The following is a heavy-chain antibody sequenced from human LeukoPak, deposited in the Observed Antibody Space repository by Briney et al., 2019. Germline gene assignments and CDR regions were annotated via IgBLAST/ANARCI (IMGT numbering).Heavy chain of an antibody. Sequence: PGGSLRLSCAASGLTFSEYYMTWIRQAPGKGLEWVSYIDSSGSTRYYADSVKGRFTISRDNAKSSLYLQMNSLRAEDTAVYYCARGGFCSSTSCYTNGPIDFWGQGTLVTVSS. CDR1: GLTFSEYY. CDR2: IDSSGSTR. J-gene: IGHJ4*02. CDR3: ARGGFCSSTSCYTNGPIDF. D-gene: IGHD2-2*02. V-gene: IGHV3-11*01.